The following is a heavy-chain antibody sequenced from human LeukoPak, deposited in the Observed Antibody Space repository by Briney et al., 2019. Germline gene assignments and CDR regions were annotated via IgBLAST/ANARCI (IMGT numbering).Heavy chain of an antibody. CDR1: GYTFTGYD. CDR3: ARGITVVRGVIPGGFDY. D-gene: IGHD3-10*01. Sequence: ASVKVSCKASGYTFTGYDMHWVRQAPGQGLEWMGWINPNSGGTNYAQKFQGRVTVTRATSISTAYMELSRLRSDDTAVYYCARGITVVRGVIPGGFDYWGQGTLVTVSS. CDR2: INPNSGGT. V-gene: IGHV1-2*02. J-gene: IGHJ4*02.